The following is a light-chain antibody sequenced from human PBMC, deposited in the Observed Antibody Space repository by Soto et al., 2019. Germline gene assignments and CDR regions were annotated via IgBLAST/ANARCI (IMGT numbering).Light chain of an antibody. V-gene: IGKV3-11*01. J-gene: IGKJ5*01. CDR2: DAS. CDR1: QSVSSY. Sequence: EIVLTQSPATLSLSPGERATLSCRASQSVSSYLAWYQQKPGQAPRLLLYDASNRATGIPARFSGSGSGTDFTLTISSLEPEDFAVYYCQQRSNWPEITFGQGTRLEMK. CDR3: QQRSNWPEIT.